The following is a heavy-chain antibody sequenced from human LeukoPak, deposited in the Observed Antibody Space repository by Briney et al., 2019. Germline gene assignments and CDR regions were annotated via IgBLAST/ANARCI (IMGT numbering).Heavy chain of an antibody. Sequence: GGSLRLSCAASGFTFSSYEMNWVRQAPGKGLEWVSYISSSGSTIYYADSVKGRFTISRDNAKNSLYLQMNSLRAEDTAVYYCARDSGSYYGSGSPDYWGQGTLVTVSS. D-gene: IGHD3-10*01. CDR3: ARDSGSYYGSGSPDY. CDR1: GFTFSSYE. J-gene: IGHJ4*02. CDR2: ISSSGSTI. V-gene: IGHV3-48*03.